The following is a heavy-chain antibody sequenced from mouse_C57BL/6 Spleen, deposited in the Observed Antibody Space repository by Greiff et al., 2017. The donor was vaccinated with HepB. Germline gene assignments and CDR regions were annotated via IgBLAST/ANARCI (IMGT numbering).Heavy chain of an antibody. J-gene: IGHJ2*01. D-gene: IGHD1-1*01. CDR2: IYPGSGST. Sequence: VQLQQPGAELVKPGASVKMSCKASGYTFTSYWITWVKQRPGQGLEWIGDIYPGSGSTNYNEKFKSKATLTVDTSSSTACMQLSSLTSEDSAVYYCARSTVVATNYFDYWGQGTTLTVSS. CDR3: ARSTVVATNYFDY. V-gene: IGHV1-55*01. CDR1: GYTFTSYW.